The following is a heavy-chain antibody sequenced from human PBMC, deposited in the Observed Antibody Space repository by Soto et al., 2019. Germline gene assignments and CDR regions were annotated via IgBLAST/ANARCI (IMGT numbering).Heavy chain of an antibody. CDR1: GFTFSSYA. Sequence: PGGSLRLSCAASGFTFSSYAMTWIRQAPGKGLEWVSVVSGGGGSTYYADSVKGRFTISRDNSKNTLYLQMNSLRAEDTAVYYCAKDLITPPTRIAAAGTWTPYGMDVWGQGTTVTVSS. V-gene: IGHV3-23*01. J-gene: IGHJ6*02. CDR2: VSGGGGST. D-gene: IGHD6-13*01. CDR3: AKDLITPPTRIAAAGTWTPYGMDV.